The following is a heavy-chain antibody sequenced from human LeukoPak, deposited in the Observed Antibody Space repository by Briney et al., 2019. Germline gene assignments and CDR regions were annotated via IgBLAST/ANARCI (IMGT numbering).Heavy chain of an antibody. V-gene: IGHV5-51*01. CDR2: IYPGDSDT. J-gene: IGHJ3*02. Sequence: PGESLKISCKGSGYSFTDYWIGWVRQMPGKGLEWMGIIYPGDSDTRYSPSFQGQVTISADKSISTAYLQSSTLKASDTAMYYCARTGYSSCWYGGFDIWGQGTLVTVSS. D-gene: IGHD6-19*01. CDR1: GYSFTDYW. CDR3: ARTGYSSCWYGGFDI.